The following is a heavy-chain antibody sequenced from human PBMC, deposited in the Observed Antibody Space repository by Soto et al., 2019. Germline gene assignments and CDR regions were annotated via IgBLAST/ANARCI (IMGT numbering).Heavy chain of an antibody. CDR3: ARDAHSTHCSISICYVDY. J-gene: IGHJ4*02. CDR2: ISSSSSYI. CDR1: GFTFSSYS. D-gene: IGHD2-2*01. Sequence: GGSLRLSCAASGFTFSSYSMNWVRQAPGKGLERVSSISSSSSYIYYADSVKGRFTISRDNAKNSLYLQMNSLKAEDTAVYYCARDAHSTHCSISICYVDYWGQGTLVTVSS. V-gene: IGHV3-21*01.